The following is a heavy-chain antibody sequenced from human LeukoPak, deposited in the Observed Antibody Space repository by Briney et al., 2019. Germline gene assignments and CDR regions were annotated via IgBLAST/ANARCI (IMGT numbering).Heavy chain of an antibody. Sequence: SETLSLTCTVSGGSISSNSYFWGWIRQPPGKELEYFETIYYSGLTYYNPSLKSRVTISIDTSKNQFSLILSSVTAADTAVYYCARVRSSGYYYMDVWGKGTAVTVSS. CDR3: ARVRSSGYYYMDV. D-gene: IGHD6-19*01. CDR1: GGSISSNSYF. V-gene: IGHV4-39*07. CDR2: IYYSGLT. J-gene: IGHJ6*03.